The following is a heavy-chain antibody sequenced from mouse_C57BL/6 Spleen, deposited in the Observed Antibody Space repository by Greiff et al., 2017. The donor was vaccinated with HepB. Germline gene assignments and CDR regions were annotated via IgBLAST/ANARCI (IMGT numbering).Heavy chain of an antibody. D-gene: IGHD4-1*01. CDR1: GFTFSSYT. J-gene: IGHJ2*01. CDR3: ARRLGEDY. Sequence: EVQLVESGGGLVKPGGSLKLSCAASGFTFSSYTMSWVRQTPEKRLEWVATISGGGGNTYYPDSVKGRFTISRDNAKNTLYLQMSSLRSEDTALYYCARRLGEDYWGQGTTLTVSS. V-gene: IGHV5-9*01. CDR2: ISGGGGNT.